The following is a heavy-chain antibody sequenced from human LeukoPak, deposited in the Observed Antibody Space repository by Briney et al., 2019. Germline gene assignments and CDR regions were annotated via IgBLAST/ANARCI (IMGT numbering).Heavy chain of an antibody. D-gene: IGHD6-19*01. Sequence: GGSLRLSCAASGFTFSSYAMSWVRQAPGKGLGWVSAITGGGGGTYYADSVKGRFTISRDNSKNTLYLQMNSLRAEDTAVYYCAKGSDSGWYGAYFDYWGQGTLVTVSS. CDR3: AKGSDSGWYGAYFDY. V-gene: IGHV3-23*01. CDR2: ITGGGGGT. J-gene: IGHJ4*02. CDR1: GFTFSSYA.